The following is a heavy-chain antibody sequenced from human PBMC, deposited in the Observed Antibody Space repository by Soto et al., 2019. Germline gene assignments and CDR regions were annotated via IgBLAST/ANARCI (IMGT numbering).Heavy chain of an antibody. Sequence: EVQLVESGGGLIQPGGSLRLSCAASGFTVSSDYMSWVRQAPVKGLEWVSVIYTGGSTYYADSVKGRFTFSRDNSKNTLYLQMNSLRAEDTAVYYCARSYGGNPALFDPWGQGTLVTVSS. V-gene: IGHV3-53*01. CDR2: IYTGGST. CDR1: GFTVSSDY. D-gene: IGHD4-17*01. J-gene: IGHJ5*02. CDR3: ARSYGGNPALFDP.